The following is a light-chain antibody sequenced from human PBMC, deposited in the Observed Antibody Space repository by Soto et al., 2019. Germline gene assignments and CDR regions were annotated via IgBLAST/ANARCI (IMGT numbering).Light chain of an antibody. CDR2: DAS. J-gene: IGKJ5*01. V-gene: IGKV1-5*01. CDR3: QQYKSDTST. CDR1: QTIISW. Sequence: RVTMTCRASQTIISWLAWYQQKPGKAPKLLMSDASNLESGGPSRLSGSGSGTEFTLTISSLQPYDFANYYFQQYKSDTSTFGQGTRLEI.